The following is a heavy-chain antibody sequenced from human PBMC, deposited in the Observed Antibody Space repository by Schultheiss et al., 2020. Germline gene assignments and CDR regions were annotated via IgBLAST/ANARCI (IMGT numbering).Heavy chain of an antibody. CDR1: GFTFSSYG. CDR2: ISYDGSKK. V-gene: IGHV3-30*19. D-gene: IGHD3-22*01. Sequence: GGSLRLSCAASGFTFSSYGMHWVRQAPGKGLEWVAVISYDGSKKYYADSVKGRFTISRDNSKNTLYLQMNSLRAEDTAVYYCARLNYDGSGHYRYFDNWGQGTLVTVSA. CDR3: ARLNYDGSGHYRYFDN. J-gene: IGHJ4*02.